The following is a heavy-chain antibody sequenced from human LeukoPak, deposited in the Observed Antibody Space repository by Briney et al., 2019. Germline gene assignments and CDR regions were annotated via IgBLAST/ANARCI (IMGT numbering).Heavy chain of an antibody. D-gene: IGHD1-26*01. V-gene: IGHV4-34*01. Sequence: PSETLSLTCTVSGGSISSYYWSWIRQPPGKGLEWIGEINHSGSTNYNPSLKSRVTISVDTSKNQFSLKLSSVTAADTAVYYCARVRGPVDYWGQGTLVTVSS. CDR2: INHSGST. CDR1: GGSISSYY. J-gene: IGHJ4*02. CDR3: ARVRGPVDY.